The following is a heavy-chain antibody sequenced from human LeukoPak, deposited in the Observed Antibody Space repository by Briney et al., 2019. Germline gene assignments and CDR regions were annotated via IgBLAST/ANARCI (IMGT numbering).Heavy chain of an antibody. CDR2: INPRGGST. V-gene: IGHV1-46*01. Sequence: GASVKVSCRASGCTFTSFFMHWLRQAPGQGPEWMGIINPRGGSTDYSQKFQGRVTMTSDTSTSTVYLEVNDLTSEDTAVYFCARVGVTAATADYWGQGTLVTVSS. J-gene: IGHJ4*02. CDR3: ARVGVTAATADY. CDR1: GCTFTSFF. D-gene: IGHD6-25*01.